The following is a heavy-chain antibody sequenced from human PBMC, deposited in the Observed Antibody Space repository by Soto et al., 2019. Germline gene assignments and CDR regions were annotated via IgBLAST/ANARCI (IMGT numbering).Heavy chain of an antibody. CDR3: ATGRIAVVGGRAYYGMAV. CDR2: IIPVFGIV. Sequence: QLQLAQSGADVKKAGSSVKVSCKASGGTLSNSAFSWVRQAPGQGLEWMGGIIPVFGIVNYAQKFQDRVTITADESRSKAYMGLRSLVSGDTAFYFCATGRIAVVGGRAYYGMAVWGQGPTVTV. V-gene: IGHV1-69*19. D-gene: IGHD6-19*01. CDR1: GGTLSNSA. J-gene: IGHJ6*02.